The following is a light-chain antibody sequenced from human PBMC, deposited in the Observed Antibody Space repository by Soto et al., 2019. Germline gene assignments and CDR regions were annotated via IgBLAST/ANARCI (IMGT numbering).Light chain of an antibody. Sequence: DIQMTPSPSTLSASVGDRVTITCRASQSISSWLAWYQQTPGKGPKLLIFKASTLETGVPSRFSGSGSETEFTLTISSLQPDDSATYYCQPYNSYSRTFGQGTKVDIK. CDR2: KAS. V-gene: IGKV1-5*03. CDR1: QSISSW. CDR3: QPYNSYSRT. J-gene: IGKJ1*01.